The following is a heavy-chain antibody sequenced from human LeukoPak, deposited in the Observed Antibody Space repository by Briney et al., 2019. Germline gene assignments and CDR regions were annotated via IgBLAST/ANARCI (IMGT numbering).Heavy chain of an antibody. V-gene: IGHV1-2*02. CDR3: ARQGYGPGSYYRNDNWFDP. Sequence: GASVKVSCKASGYTFTGYYMHWVRQAPGQGLEWMGWINPNSGGTNYAQKFQGRVTMTRDTSISTAYMELSRLRSDDTAVYYCARQGYGPGSYYRNDNWFDPWGQGTLVTVSS. CDR1: GYTFTGYY. J-gene: IGHJ5*02. D-gene: IGHD3-10*01. CDR2: INPNSGGT.